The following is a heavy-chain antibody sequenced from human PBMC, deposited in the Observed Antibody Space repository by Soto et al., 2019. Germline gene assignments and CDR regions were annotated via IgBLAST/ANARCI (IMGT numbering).Heavy chain of an antibody. CDR2: MYPGDSDT. CDR3: ARLPRDCNKTSCYYADH. D-gene: IGHD3-3*01. CDR1: GYDFNTNW. J-gene: IGHJ4*02. V-gene: IGHV5-51*01. Sequence: GESLKISWSGSGYDFNTNWLGRVRQLPGRGLEWVGIMYPGDSDTRYNPSLQGHVTLTVDVTVSTAFLQLRSLETSDTGMYFCARLPRDCNKTSCYYADHWGQGTQVTVSS.